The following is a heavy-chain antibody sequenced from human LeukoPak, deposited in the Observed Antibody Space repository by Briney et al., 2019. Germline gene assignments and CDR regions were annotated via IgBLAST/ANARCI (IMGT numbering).Heavy chain of an antibody. V-gene: IGHV4-59*01. CDR1: GGSFSGYY. CDR3: ARGGYCSSTSCHPFDY. D-gene: IGHD2-2*01. CDR2: IYNSGST. Sequence: PSETLSLTCAVYGGSFSGYYWSWIRQPPGKTLEWIGYIYNSGSTSYNPSLKSRVTVSIDTSKNQFSLQLSSVTAADTAVYYCARGGYCSSTSCHPFDYWGQGTLVTVSS. J-gene: IGHJ4*02.